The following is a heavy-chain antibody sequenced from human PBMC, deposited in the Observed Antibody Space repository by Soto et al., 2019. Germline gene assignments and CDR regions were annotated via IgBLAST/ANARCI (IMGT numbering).Heavy chain of an antibody. V-gene: IGHV3-23*01. CDR3: AKDARWYYDFWSGYLGSRDYYYYGMDV. CDR2: ISGSGGST. J-gene: IGHJ6*02. CDR1: GFTFSSYA. D-gene: IGHD3-3*01. Sequence: PGGSLRLSCAASGFTFSSYAMSWVRQAPGKGLEWVSAISGSGGSTYYADSVKGRFTISGDNSKNTLYLQMNSLRAEDTAVYYCAKDARWYYDFWSGYLGSRDYYYYGMDVWGQGTTVTVSS.